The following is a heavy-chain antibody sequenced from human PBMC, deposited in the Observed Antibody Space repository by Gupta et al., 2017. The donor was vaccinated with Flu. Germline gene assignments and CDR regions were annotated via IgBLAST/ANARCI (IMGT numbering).Heavy chain of an antibody. CDR2: INHGGGT. V-gene: IGHV4-34*01. D-gene: IGHD6-13*01. CDR1: GGSLRAYY. J-gene: IGHJ5*02. Sequence: HVQLQQWGAGLLKPSETLSLTCGVSGGSLRAYYWNWIRQPPGKGLEWIGDINHGGGTNYNPSLESRVTIAREKAKNHLSLKLRSVKDEDTAAESGARGGGYSGTWGQGTLVTVSS. CDR3: ARGGGYSGT.